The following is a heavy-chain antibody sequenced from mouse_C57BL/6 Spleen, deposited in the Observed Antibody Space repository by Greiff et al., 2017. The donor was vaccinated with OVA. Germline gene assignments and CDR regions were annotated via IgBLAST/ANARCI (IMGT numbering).Heavy chain of an antibody. V-gene: IGHV1-39*01. CDR3: AISDYGSSYWYFDV. CDR1: GYSFTDYN. J-gene: IGHJ1*03. D-gene: IGHD1-1*01. CDR2: INPNYGTT. Sequence: VQLKQSGPELVKPGASVKISCKASGYSFTDYNMNWVKQSNGKSLEWIGVINPNYGTTSYNQKFKGKATLTVDQSSSTAYMQLNSLTSEDSAVYYCAISDYGSSYWYFDVWGTGTTVTVSS.